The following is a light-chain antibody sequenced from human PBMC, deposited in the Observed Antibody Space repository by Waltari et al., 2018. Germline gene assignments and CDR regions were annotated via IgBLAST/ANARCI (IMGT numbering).Light chain of an antibody. CDR3: QQQSSWPPIT. CDR1: QSVSNY. J-gene: IGKJ5*01. CDR2: DAS. V-gene: IGKV3-11*01. Sequence: EVVLTQSPATLPLSPGERAPLSCRASQSVSNYLAWYQQKPGQAPRLLIYDASNRATGIPARFSGSGSGTDFTLTISSLEPEDFAVYYCQQQSSWPPITFGQGTRLEIK.